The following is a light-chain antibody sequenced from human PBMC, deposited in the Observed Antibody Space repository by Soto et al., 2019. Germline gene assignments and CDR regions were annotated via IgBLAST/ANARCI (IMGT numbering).Light chain of an antibody. Sequence: EIILTQSPGTLSSSPGERATLSCRASQFVSSSYLAWYQQKPGQAPRLLIHGASSRATGIPDRFSGSGSGTDFTLTISRLEPEDFAVYYCQQYGSSPMYTFGQGTKLEIK. V-gene: IGKV3-20*01. CDR1: QFVSSSY. CDR2: GAS. CDR3: QQYGSSPMYT. J-gene: IGKJ2*01.